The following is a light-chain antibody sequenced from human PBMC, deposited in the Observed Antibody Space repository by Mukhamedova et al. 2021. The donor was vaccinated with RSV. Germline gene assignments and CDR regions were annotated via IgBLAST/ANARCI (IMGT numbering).Light chain of an antibody. CDR2: DVS. Sequence: RASQSASSYLAWYQQKPGQAPRLLMYDVSIRATGIPARFSGSGSGTEFTLTISSLEPEDFAVYYCQQRSDWLTFGCGTKVEIK. V-gene: IGKV3-11*01. CDR1: QSASSY. J-gene: IGKJ4*01. CDR3: QQRSDWLT.